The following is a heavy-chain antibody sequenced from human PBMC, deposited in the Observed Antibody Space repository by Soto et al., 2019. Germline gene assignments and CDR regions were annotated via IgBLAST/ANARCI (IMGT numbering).Heavy chain of an antibody. CDR1: GASINSIGNY. J-gene: IGHJ5*02. CDR2: IFYSGTT. V-gene: IGHV4-39*01. Sequence: PSETLSLTCTVSGASINSIGNYWGWIRQPPGKGLEWIGTIFYSGTTYYNPSLKSRVTISVDTSKNQFSLKLNSVTAADTAVYFCVRRVPPREFDPWGQGTLVTVSS. CDR3: VRRVPPREFDP. D-gene: IGHD3-10*01.